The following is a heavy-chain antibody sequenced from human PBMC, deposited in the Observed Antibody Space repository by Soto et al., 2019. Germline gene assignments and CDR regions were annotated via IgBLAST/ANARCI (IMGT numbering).Heavy chain of an antibody. CDR3: ARSAAAGTYFHY. J-gene: IGHJ4*02. CDR1: GFTFSSYG. V-gene: IGHV3-33*01. Sequence: QVQLVESGGGVVQPGRSLRLSCAASGFTFSSYGMHWVRQAPGKGLEWVAVIWYDGSNKYYADSVKGRFTISRDNSKNTLYLQMNSLRAEDTAVYYCARSAAAGTYFHYWGQGTLVTVSS. D-gene: IGHD6-13*01. CDR2: IWYDGSNK.